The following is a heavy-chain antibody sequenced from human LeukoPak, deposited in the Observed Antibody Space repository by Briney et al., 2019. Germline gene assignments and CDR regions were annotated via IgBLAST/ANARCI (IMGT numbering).Heavy chain of an antibody. Sequence: WASVKVSCKASGYTFTNFGISWVRQAPGQGLEWVGWISSYSGNTNFAQKLQGRVTMTTDTSTSTAYMELRSLRSDDTAVYYCARGAQLYNWNSRGFDYWGQGTLVTVSS. CDR2: ISSYSGNT. CDR1: GYTFTNFG. D-gene: IGHD1-7*01. V-gene: IGHV1-18*01. J-gene: IGHJ4*02. CDR3: ARGAQLYNWNSRGFDY.